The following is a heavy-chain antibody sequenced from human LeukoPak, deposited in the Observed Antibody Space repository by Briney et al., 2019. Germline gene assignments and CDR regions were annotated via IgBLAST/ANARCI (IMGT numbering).Heavy chain of an antibody. Sequence: GGSLRLSCTASGFTFGDYAMSWFRQAPGKGLEWVGFIRSKAYGGTTEYAASVKGRFTISRDDSKSIAYLQMNSLKTEDTAVYYCTALLRYFDWLLFKDGMDVWGQGTTVTVSS. J-gene: IGHJ6*02. D-gene: IGHD3-9*01. CDR1: GFTFGDYA. CDR2: IRSKAYGGTT. CDR3: TALLRYFDWLLFKDGMDV. V-gene: IGHV3-49*03.